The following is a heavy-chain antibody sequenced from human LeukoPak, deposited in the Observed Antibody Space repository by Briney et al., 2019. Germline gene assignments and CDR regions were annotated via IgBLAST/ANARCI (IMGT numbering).Heavy chain of an antibody. CDR3: AKEDRYGAKNY. V-gene: IGHV3-23*01. CDR2: ISGSGART. Sequence: GGSLRLSCAASGFTFSSYAMSWVRQAPGKGLEWVSAISGSGARTYYADSVKGRFTISRDNSRNTLYLQMNSLRAEDTAVYYCAKEDRYGAKNYWGQGTLVTVSS. CDR1: GFTFSSYA. D-gene: IGHD4-17*01. J-gene: IGHJ4*02.